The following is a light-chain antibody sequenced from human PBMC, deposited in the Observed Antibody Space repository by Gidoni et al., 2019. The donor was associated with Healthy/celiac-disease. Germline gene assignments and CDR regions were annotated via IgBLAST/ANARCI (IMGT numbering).Light chain of an antibody. CDR3: QQSYSTPFT. CDR2: AAS. V-gene: IGKV1-39*01. J-gene: IGKJ3*01. Sequence: DIQMNQSPSSLSASVGDRVTITCRARQSISSYLNWYQQKPGKAPNLLIYAASSLQSGVPSRFSGSGSGTDFTLTISSLQPEDFAIYYCQQSYSTPFTFGPGTTVDIK. CDR1: QSISSY.